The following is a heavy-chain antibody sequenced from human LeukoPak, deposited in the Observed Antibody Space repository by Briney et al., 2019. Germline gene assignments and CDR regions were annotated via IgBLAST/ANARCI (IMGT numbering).Heavy chain of an antibody. CDR2: ISAYNGNT. CDR3: ARDNGGIGYYYDSSGYFY. V-gene: IGHV1-18*01. CDR1: GYTFTSYG. D-gene: IGHD3-22*01. Sequence: ASVKVSCKASGYTFTSYGISWVRQAPGQGREWMGWISAYNGNTNYAQKLQGRVTMTTDTSTSPAYMELRRLRSDDTAVYYCARDNGGIGYYYDSSGYFYWGQGTLVTVSS. J-gene: IGHJ4*02.